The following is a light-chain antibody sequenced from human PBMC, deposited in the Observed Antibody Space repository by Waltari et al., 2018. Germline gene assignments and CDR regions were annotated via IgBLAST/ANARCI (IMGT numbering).Light chain of an antibody. J-gene: IGLJ1*01. CDR1: HSNLGSTY. V-gene: IGLV1-47*01. CDR3: ASWDESHYV. Sequence: QSVLTQPPSASETPGQRVTIPCSGSHSNLGSTYLYWYQQLPGSAPKLLIYRNNLRPSGVPDRFSASKYGTLASLVISGLRSEDEGVYYCASWDESHYVFGGGTTVTVL. CDR2: RNN.